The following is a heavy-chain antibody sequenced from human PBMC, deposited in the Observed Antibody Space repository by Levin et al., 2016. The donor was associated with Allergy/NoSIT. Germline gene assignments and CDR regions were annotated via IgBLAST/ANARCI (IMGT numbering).Heavy chain of an antibody. CDR3: ARGGDWGGFDY. CDR2: IDWDDDK. D-gene: IGHD2-21*02. V-gene: IGHV2-70*01. J-gene: IGHJ4*02. Sequence: WIRQPPGKALEWLALIDWDDDKYYSTSLKTRLTISKDTSKNQVVLTMTNMDPVDTATYYCARGGDWGGFDYWGQGTLVTVSS.